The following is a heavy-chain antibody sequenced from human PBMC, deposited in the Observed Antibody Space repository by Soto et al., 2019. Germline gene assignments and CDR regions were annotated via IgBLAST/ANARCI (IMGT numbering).Heavy chain of an antibody. V-gene: IGHV3-7*01. CDR1: GFTFSNNC. CDR3: ARDLGYCSGDNRYTVLDY. CDR2: INTDGSER. J-gene: IGHJ4*02. D-gene: IGHD2-15*01. Sequence: WSLRLSCAASGFTFSNNCLDWVRQAPGKGLEWVAKINTDGSERQYLDSVKGRFTISRDNAKNSLYLQMNSLRAEDTAVYYCARDLGYCSGDNRYTVLDYWGQGTLVTVSS.